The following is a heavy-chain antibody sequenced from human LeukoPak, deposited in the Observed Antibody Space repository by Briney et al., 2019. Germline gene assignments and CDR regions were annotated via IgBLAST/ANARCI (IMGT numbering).Heavy chain of an antibody. J-gene: IGHJ6*03. Sequence: SETLSLTCTVSGGSVSDYYWSWIRQSPGKGLEWIGYIYYTGSTSYNPSLRSRVTMSADTSKNQFSLKLSSVTAADTAVYYCARIAQGGSGSYYTPQYYYYYMDVWGKGTTVTVFS. CDR1: GGSVSDYY. V-gene: IGHV4-59*02. CDR3: ARIAQGGSGSYYTPQYYYYYMDV. CDR2: IYYTGST. D-gene: IGHD3-10*01.